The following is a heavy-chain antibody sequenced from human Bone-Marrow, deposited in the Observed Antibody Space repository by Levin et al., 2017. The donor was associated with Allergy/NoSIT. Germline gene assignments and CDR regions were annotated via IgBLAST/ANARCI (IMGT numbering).Heavy chain of an antibody. D-gene: IGHD5-24*01. V-gene: IGHV4-61*01. CDR1: GDSVTNNLYY. CDR3: AKGMATRSRAFDI. Sequence: PSETLSLTCTVSGDSVTNNLYYWSWIRQPPGKGLESIGYIHATGSTNYNPSFRSRVTMSVDTSKSQFSLRLISVTAADTAVYYCAKGMATRSRAFDIWGQGTMVSVSS. CDR2: IHATGST. J-gene: IGHJ3*02.